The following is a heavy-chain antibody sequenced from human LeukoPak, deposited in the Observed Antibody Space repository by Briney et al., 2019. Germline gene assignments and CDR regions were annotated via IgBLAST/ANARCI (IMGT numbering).Heavy chain of an antibody. D-gene: IGHD6-19*01. J-gene: IGHJ5*02. Sequence: PSETLSLTCTVSGGSISSSSYYWGWIRQPPGKGREWIGSIYYSGSTYYNPSLKSRVTISVDTSKNQFSLKLSSVTAADTAVYYCARGGIAVFDYWFDPWGQGTLVTVSS. CDR3: ARGGIAVFDYWFDP. CDR1: GGSISSSSYY. V-gene: IGHV4-39*07. CDR2: IYYSGST.